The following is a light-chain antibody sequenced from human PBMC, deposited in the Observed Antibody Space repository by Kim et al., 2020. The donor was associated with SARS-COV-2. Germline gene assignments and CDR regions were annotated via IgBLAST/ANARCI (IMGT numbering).Light chain of an antibody. V-gene: IGKV3-20*01. Sequence: LSLSPGERANLSCRASQTVTSNYLAWYQQKPGQAPRLLIYGASSRATGIPDRFSGSGSGTDFTLTISRLEPEDVAVYYCQQYGRTFGQGTKVDIK. CDR3: QQYGRT. CDR2: GAS. CDR1: QTVTSNY. J-gene: IGKJ1*01.